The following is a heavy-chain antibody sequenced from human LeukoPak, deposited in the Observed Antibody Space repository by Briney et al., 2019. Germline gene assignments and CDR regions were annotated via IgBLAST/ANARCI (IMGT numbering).Heavy chain of an antibody. D-gene: IGHD5-18*01. CDR1: GYTFTSYA. CDR2: INAGNGNT. CDR3: ARDRGYSYGYLFDY. V-gene: IGHV1-3*03. Sequence: ASVKVSCKASGYTFTSYAMHWVRQAPGQRLEWMGWINAGNGNTKYSQEFQGRVTITRDTSASTAYMELSSLRSEDMAVYYCARDRGYSYGYLFDYWGQGTLVTVSS. J-gene: IGHJ4*02.